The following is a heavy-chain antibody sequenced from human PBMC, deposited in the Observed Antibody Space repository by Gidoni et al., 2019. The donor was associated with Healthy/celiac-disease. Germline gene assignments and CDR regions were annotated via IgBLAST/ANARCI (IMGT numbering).Heavy chain of an antibody. D-gene: IGHD5-18*01. J-gene: IGHJ4*02. CDR1: GFTFSSYE. CDR3: ARVAEINTAMEYRDDY. V-gene: IGHV3-48*03. CDR2: ISSSGSTI. Sequence: EVQLVESGGGLVQPGGSLRLSCAASGFTFSSYEMNWVRQAPGKGLEWVSYISSSGSTIYYADSVKGRFTISRDNAKNSLYLQMNSLRAEDTAVYYCARVAEINTAMEYRDDYWGQGTLVTVSS.